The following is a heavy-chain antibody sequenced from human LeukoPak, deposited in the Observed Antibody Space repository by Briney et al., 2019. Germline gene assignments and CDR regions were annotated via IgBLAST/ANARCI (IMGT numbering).Heavy chain of an antibody. J-gene: IGHJ4*02. V-gene: IGHV3-21*01. Sequence: PGGSLRLSCAAPGFAFSSYSMNWVRQAPGKGLEWVSSISSSSSYIYYADSVKGRFTISRDNAKNSLYLQMNSLRAEDTAVYYCARDSLVRGVSTRPFDYWGQGTLVTVSS. CDR3: ARDSLVRGVSTRPFDY. D-gene: IGHD3-10*01. CDR1: GFAFSSYS. CDR2: ISSSSSYI.